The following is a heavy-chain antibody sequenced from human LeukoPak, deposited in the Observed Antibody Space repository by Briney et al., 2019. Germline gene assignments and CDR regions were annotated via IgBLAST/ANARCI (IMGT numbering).Heavy chain of an antibody. CDR3: ARFPHILTGENFDY. CDR2: INPNSGGT. Sequence: ASVKVSCKASGYTFTDYYIHWVRQAPGHGLEWMGWINPNSGGTNYAQKFQDRVSMTRDTSISTAYMQLSRLRSGDTAVYFCARFPHILTGENFDYWGQGTLLTVSS. CDR1: GYTFTDYY. D-gene: IGHD3-9*01. V-gene: IGHV1-2*02. J-gene: IGHJ4*02.